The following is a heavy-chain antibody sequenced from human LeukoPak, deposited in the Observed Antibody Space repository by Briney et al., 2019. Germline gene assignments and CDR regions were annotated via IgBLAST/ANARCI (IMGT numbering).Heavy chain of an antibody. CDR3: ARAYYYGSGSYGLDY. CDR1: DDSISDYY. V-gene: IGHV4-59*01. J-gene: IGHJ4*02. D-gene: IGHD3-10*01. CDR2: FHNSGTS. Sequence: SETLSLTCTVSDDSISDYYRGGLRQPPGKGREGIGYFHNSGTSTYNPSLKSRVTISADTSKNQFSLKLNSLTTADTAVYYCARAYYYGSGSYGLDYWGQGTLVTVSS.